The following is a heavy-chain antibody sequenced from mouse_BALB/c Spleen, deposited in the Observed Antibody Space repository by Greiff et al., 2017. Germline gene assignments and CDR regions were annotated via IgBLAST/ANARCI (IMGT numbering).Heavy chain of an antibody. D-gene: IGHD2-1*01. J-gene: IGHJ4*01. V-gene: IGHV1-7*01. CDR2: INPSTGYT. CDR1: GYTFTSYW. CDR3: ARGNYVTMDY. Sequence: QVQLQQSGAELAKPGASVKMSCKASGYTFTSYWMHWVKQRPGQGLEWIGYINPSTGYTGYNQKFKDKATLTADKSSSTAYMQLSSLTSEDSAVYYCARGNYVTMDYWGQGTSVTVSS.